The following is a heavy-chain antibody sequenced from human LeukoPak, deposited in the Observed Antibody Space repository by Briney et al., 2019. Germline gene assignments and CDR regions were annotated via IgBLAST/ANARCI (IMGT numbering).Heavy chain of an antibody. D-gene: IGHD3-3*01. CDR1: GGSISSGSYY. V-gene: IGHV4-31*03. Sequence: SETLSLTCTVSGGSISSGSYYWSWIRQHPGKGLEWIGYIYYSDTYYNPSLKSRVTISVDTSKNQFSLRLSSVTAADTAVYYCARGTVEFDYWGLGTLVTASS. J-gene: IGHJ4*02. CDR2: IYYSDT. CDR3: ARGTVEFDY.